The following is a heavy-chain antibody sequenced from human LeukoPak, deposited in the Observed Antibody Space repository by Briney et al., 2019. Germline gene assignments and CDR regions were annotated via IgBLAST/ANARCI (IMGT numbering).Heavy chain of an antibody. Sequence: GGSLRLSCAASGFTFSSYWMSWVGQVPGAGREWVATIKQAGREKYYVDSVKGRFTISRDNAKNSLYLQMNSLRAEDTAVYYCARSKSFSSGWYRPARGYAFDIWGQGTMVTVSS. CDR1: GFTFSSYW. D-gene: IGHD6-19*01. V-gene: IGHV3-7*01. CDR2: IKQAGREK. CDR3: ARSKSFSSGWYRPARGYAFDI. J-gene: IGHJ3*02.